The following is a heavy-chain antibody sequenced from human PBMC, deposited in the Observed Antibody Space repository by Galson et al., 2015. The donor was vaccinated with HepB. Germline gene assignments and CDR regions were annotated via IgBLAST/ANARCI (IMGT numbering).Heavy chain of an antibody. Sequence: SLRLSCAASEFILSMYWMNWVRQAPGKGLEWIGFIRSNTYGGTTQYAASVKGRFTISRDDSKSISYLQMNSLKTDDTAVYFCSSGNYDGGSDHWGQGTLVTVSS. D-gene: IGHD1-7*01. CDR3: SSGNYDGGSDH. CDR2: IRSNTYGGTT. CDR1: EFILSMYW. V-gene: IGHV3-49*04. J-gene: IGHJ4*02.